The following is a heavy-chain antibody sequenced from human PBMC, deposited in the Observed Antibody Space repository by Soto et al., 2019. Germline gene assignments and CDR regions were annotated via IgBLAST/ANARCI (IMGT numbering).Heavy chain of an antibody. CDR2: IRSKAYGGTT. CDR1: GFTFGDYA. Sequence: EVQLVESGGGLVQPGRSLRLSCTASGFTFGDYAMSWVRQAPGKGLEWVGFIRSKAYGGTTEYAASVKGRFTISRDDSKSIAYLQMNSLKTEDTAVYYCTRDFATPGAWFDPWGQGTLVTVSS. D-gene: IGHD5-12*01. CDR3: TRDFATPGAWFDP. J-gene: IGHJ5*02. V-gene: IGHV3-49*04.